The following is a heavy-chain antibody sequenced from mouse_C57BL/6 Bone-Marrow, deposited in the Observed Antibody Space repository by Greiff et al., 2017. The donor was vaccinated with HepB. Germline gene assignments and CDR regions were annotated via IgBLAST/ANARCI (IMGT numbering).Heavy chain of an antibody. CDR3: AREGGDYGDCLYYYAMDY. D-gene: IGHD2-4*01. CDR2: ISYDGSN. CDR1: GYSITSGYY. J-gene: IGHJ4*01. V-gene: IGHV3-6*01. Sequence: VQLKESGPGLVKPSQSLSLTCSVTGYSITSGYYWNWIRQFPGNNLEWMGYISYDGSNNYNPSLKNRTSITRDTSKNQFFLKLNSVTTEDTATYDCAREGGDYGDCLYYYAMDYWGQGTSVTVSS.